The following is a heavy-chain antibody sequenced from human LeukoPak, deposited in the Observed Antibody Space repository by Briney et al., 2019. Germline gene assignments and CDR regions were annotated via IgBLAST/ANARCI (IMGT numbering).Heavy chain of an antibody. CDR3: ARQESTYYYYGMDV. D-gene: IGHD3-10*01. Sequence: SETLSLTCAVYGGSFSGYYWSWIRQPPGKGLEWIGYIYYSGSTNYNPSLKSRVTISVDTSKNQFSLKLSSVTAADTAVYYCARQESTYYYYGMDVWGQGTTVTVSS. J-gene: IGHJ6*02. V-gene: IGHV4-59*08. CDR2: IYYSGST. CDR1: GGSFSGYY.